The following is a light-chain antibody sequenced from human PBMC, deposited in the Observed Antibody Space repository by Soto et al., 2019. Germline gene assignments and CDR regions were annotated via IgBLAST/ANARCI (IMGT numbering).Light chain of an antibody. CDR1: QSVSSGF. J-gene: IGKJ1*01. V-gene: IGKV3-20*01. CDR2: GAS. CDR3: QQYGSSPWT. Sequence: EILLTQSPGTLSLSPRESATLSCRASQSVSSGFLACYQQKPGQAPRLLIYGASSRATGIPDRFSGSGSGTDFTLSISRLEPEDFAVYFCQQYGSSPWTFGQGTKVAIK.